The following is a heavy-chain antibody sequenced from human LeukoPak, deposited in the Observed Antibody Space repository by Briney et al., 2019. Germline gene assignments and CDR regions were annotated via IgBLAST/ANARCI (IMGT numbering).Heavy chain of an antibody. CDR3: ARGKRDYFDY. V-gene: IGHV3-23*01. CDR2: ISASGDTT. CDR1: GFTFSSHV. J-gene: IGHJ4*02. Sequence: GGSLRLSCAASGFTFSSHVMSWVRQAPGKGLEWVSDISASGDTTYYADSVKGRFTISRDNSKNTLDLQMSSLRVEDTAVYYCARGKRDYFDYWGQGTLVTVSS.